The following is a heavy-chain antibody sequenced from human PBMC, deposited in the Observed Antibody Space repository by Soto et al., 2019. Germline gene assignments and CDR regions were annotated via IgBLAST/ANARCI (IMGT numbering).Heavy chain of an antibody. CDR3: AKDKSSGGAYYYGMDV. J-gene: IGHJ6*02. Sequence: GGSLRLSCAASGFTFDDYAMHWVRQAPGKGLEWVSGISWNSGSIGYADSVKGRFTISRDNAKNSLYLQMNSLRAEDTALYYCAKDKSSGGAYYYGMDVWGQGTTVTVSS. V-gene: IGHV3-9*01. CDR2: ISWNSGSI. D-gene: IGHD6-6*01. CDR1: GFTFDDYA.